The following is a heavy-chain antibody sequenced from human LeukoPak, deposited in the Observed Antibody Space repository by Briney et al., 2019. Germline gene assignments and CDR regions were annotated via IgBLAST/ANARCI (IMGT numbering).Heavy chain of an antibody. V-gene: IGHV4-30-4*08. Sequence: SETLSLTCTVSGGSISSGDYYWSWIRQPPGKGLEWIGYIYYSGSTYYNPSLKSRVTMSVDTPKNQFSLKLSSVTAADTAVYYCARDAAAALAVVWGQGTMVTVSS. CDR1: GGSISSGDYY. CDR3: ARDAAAALAVV. CDR2: IYYSGST. J-gene: IGHJ3*01. D-gene: IGHD6-13*01.